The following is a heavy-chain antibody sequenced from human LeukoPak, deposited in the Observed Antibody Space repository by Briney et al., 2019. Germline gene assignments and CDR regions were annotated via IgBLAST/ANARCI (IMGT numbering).Heavy chain of an antibody. CDR2: IYYIGST. CDR3: ARLDSGVRRSEDAFDI. J-gene: IGHJ3*02. CDR1: GGSISSYY. V-gene: IGHV4-59*08. Sequence: SETLSLTCTVSGGSISSYYWSWIRQPPGKGLEWIGYIYYIGSTNYNPSLKSRVTISVDTSKNQFSLKLSSVTAADTAVYYCARLDSGVRRSEDAFDIWGQGTMVTVSS. D-gene: IGHD7-27*01.